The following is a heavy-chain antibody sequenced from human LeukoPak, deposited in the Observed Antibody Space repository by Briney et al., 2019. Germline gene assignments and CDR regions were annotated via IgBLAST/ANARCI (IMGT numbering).Heavy chain of an antibody. V-gene: IGHV4-38-2*02. CDR1: GSSITSTYY. Sequence: SETLSLTCTVSGSSITSTYYWAWFRQPPGKGLEWIVTVFQLQTVRTFYNPSLESRVTMSLDTSQNQFSLNLTSVTAADTALYFCARVLHAPKFIDSWGQGTLVTVSS. CDR3: ARVLHAPKFIDS. CDR2: VFQLQTVRT. J-gene: IGHJ4*02. D-gene: IGHD2-8*01.